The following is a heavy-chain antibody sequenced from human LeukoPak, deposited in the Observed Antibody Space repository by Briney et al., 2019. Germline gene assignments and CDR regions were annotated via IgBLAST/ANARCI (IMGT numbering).Heavy chain of an antibody. Sequence: GGSLRLSCAASGFTFSSYAMSWVRQVPGKGLEWVSGINWSGGSTGYADPLRGRFTISRDNAKNSLYLQMDSLRAEDTALYYCARAPITGPFYFDYWGQGTLVTVSS. CDR1: GFTFSSYA. D-gene: IGHD1-14*01. J-gene: IGHJ4*02. CDR2: INWSGGST. CDR3: ARAPITGPFYFDY. V-gene: IGHV3-20*04.